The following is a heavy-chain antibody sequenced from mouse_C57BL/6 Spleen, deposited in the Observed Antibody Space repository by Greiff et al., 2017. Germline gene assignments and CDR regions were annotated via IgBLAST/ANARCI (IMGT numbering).Heavy chain of an antibody. V-gene: IGHV1-80*01. CDR3: AGCGYHDGDYYAMDY. D-gene: IGHD2-2*01. J-gene: IGHJ4*01. Sequence: QVQLKESGAELVKPGASVKISCKASGYAFSSYWMNWVKQRPGKGLEWIGQIYPGDGDTNYNGKFKGKATLTADKTSSTAYMQLSSLTSEDSAVYFCAGCGYHDGDYYAMDYWGQGTSVTVSS. CDR2: IYPGDGDT. CDR1: GYAFSSYW.